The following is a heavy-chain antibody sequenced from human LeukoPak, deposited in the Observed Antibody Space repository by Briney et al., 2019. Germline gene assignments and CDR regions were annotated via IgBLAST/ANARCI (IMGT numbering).Heavy chain of an antibody. D-gene: IGHD2-8*01. CDR3: ARGRSYCTNGVCYNGGRNWFDP. CDR2: ISAYNGNT. V-gene: IGHV1-18*04. CDR1: GYTFTDYY. Sequence: ASVKVSCKASGYTFTDYYMHWVRQAPGQGLEWMGWISAYNGNTNYAQKLQGRVTMTTDTSTSTAYMELRSLRSDDTAVYYCARGRSYCTNGVCYNGGRNWFDPWGQGTLVTVSS. J-gene: IGHJ5*02.